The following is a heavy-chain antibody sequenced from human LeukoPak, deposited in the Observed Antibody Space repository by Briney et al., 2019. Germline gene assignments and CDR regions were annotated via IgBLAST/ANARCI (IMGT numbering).Heavy chain of an antibody. J-gene: IGHJ1*01. CDR1: AYSISSGYY. CDR3: ARMAAVGTRGYFQR. V-gene: IGHV4-38-2*02. CDR2: IYYSGST. D-gene: IGHD6-13*01. Sequence: SETLSLTCTVSAYSISSGYYWGWIRQPPGKGLEWIGSIYYSGSTYYNPSLKSRVTISVDTSKNQFSLELTSVTAADTAVYYCARMAAVGTRGYFQRWGQGTLVTVSS.